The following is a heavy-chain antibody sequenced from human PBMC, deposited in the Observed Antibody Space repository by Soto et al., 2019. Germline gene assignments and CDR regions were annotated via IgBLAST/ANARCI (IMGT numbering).Heavy chain of an antibody. D-gene: IGHD2-8*01. CDR3: ARDNDRPQLGGNYYYILDV. Sequence: QVQLEQSGAEVKKPGSSVKVSCKASGGTFRTAAISWVRQAPGQGLEWMGGIMPVFRTPDYAQKFQGRVTLTXDXSTNTAYMELSGLRSDDTAVYYCARDNDRPQLGGNYYYILDVWGQGTTIIVSS. CDR1: GGTFRTAA. V-gene: IGHV1-69*05. CDR2: IMPVFRTP. J-gene: IGHJ6*02.